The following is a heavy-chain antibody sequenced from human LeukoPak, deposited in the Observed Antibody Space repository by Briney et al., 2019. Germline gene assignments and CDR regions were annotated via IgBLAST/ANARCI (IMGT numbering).Heavy chain of an antibody. Sequence: GSLRLSCAASGFTFSSYEMSWVRQAPGKGLEWVAYISSSGRTIYYADSVKGRFTISRDNAKNSLYLQMNSLRAEDTAVYYCARVIVVAGTYFDYWGQGTLVTVSS. D-gene: IGHD6-19*01. V-gene: IGHV3-48*03. CDR3: ARVIVVAGTYFDY. CDR1: GFTFSSYE. J-gene: IGHJ4*02. CDR2: ISSSGRTI.